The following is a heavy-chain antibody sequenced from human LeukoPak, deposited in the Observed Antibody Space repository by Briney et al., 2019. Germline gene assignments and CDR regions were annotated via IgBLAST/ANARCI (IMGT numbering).Heavy chain of an antibody. Sequence: ASVKVSCKVSGYTLTELSMHWVRQAPGKGLEWMGGFDPDDGETIYAQKFQGRVTMTEDTSTDTAYMELSSLRSEDTAVYYCATGPSPTYYYGSGSFLNWFDPWGQGTLVTVSS. J-gene: IGHJ5*02. V-gene: IGHV1-24*01. CDR1: GYTLTELS. CDR2: FDPDDGET. CDR3: ATGPSPTYYYGSGSFLNWFDP. D-gene: IGHD3-10*01.